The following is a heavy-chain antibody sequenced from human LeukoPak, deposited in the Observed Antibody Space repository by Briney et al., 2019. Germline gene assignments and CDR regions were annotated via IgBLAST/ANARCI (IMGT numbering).Heavy chain of an antibody. CDR2: INPNSGGT. CDR3: ARALSLEWLLSDY. CDR1: EGTFSTYD. J-gene: IGHJ4*02. D-gene: IGHD3-3*01. V-gene: IGHV1-2*02. Sequence: ASVKVSCKASEGTFSTYDINWVRLAPGQGLEWMGWINPNSGGTNYAQKFQGRVTMTRDTSISTAYMELSRLRSDDTAVYYCARALSLEWLLSDYWGQGTLVTVSS.